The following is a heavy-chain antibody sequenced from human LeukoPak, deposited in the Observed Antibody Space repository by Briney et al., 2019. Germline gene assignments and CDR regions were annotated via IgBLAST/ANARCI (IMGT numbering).Heavy chain of an antibody. CDR1: GFTFSSYA. J-gene: IGHJ4*02. CDR3: ARAYYDFWSGYFPLDPFDY. D-gene: IGHD3-3*01. CDR2: IPYDGRNK. Sequence: GGSLRLSCVASGFTFSSYAMHWVRQAPGKGLEWVAVIPYDGRNKYYADSVKGRFTISRDNSKNTLYLQMNSLRAEDTAVYYCARAYYDFWSGYFPLDPFDYWGQGTLVTVSS. V-gene: IGHV3-30*04.